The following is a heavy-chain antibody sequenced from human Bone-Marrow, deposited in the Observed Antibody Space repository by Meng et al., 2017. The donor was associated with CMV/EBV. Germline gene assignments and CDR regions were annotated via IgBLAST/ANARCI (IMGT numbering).Heavy chain of an antibody. Sequence: GGSLRLSCAASGFTFSRFWMTWVRQAPGRGLEWVAFIRYDGSNKYYGDSVQGRFIVSRDNSKNTLYLQLNNLRAVDTAVFYCAKDQNYDAGVFDYWGQGTLVTVSS. CDR1: GFTFSRFW. CDR3: AKDQNYDAGVFDY. J-gene: IGHJ4*02. CDR2: IRYDGSNK. D-gene: IGHD3-3*01. V-gene: IGHV3-30*02.